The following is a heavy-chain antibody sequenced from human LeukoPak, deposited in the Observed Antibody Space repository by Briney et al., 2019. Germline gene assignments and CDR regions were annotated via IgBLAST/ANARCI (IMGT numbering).Heavy chain of an antibody. CDR1: GFTVSSNY. Sequence: GGSLRLSCAASGFTVSSNYMSWVRQAPGKGLEWVSVIYSGGSTYYADSVKGRFTISRDNSKNTLYLQMNSLRVEDTAVYYCASSYSGYAWGDYWGQGTLVSVSS. V-gene: IGHV3-53*01. CDR2: IYSGGST. D-gene: IGHD5-12*01. CDR3: ASSYSGYAWGDY. J-gene: IGHJ4*02.